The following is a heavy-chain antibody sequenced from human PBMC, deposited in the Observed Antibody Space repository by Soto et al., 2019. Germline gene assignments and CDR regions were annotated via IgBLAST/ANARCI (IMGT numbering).Heavy chain of an antibody. Sequence: GGSLRLSCAASGFTFSSYAMSWVRQAPGKGLEWGSAISGSGGSTYHADSVKGRFTISRDNSKNTLYLQMNSLRAEDTAVYYCAKDVPSPAYYYDSSGENAFDIWGQGTMVTVSS. CDR3: AKDVPSPAYYYDSSGENAFDI. CDR2: ISGSGGST. CDR1: GFTFSSYA. D-gene: IGHD3-22*01. V-gene: IGHV3-23*01. J-gene: IGHJ3*02.